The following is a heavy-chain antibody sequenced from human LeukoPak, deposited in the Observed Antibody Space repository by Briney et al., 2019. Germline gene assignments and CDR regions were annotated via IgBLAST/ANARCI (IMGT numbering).Heavy chain of an antibody. J-gene: IGHJ4*02. CDR2: IYYSGST. V-gene: IGHV4-39*01. CDR3: ARWTSSGWVNYYFDY. CDR1: GGSISSSSYY. Sequence: SETLSLTCTVSGGSISSSSYYWGWIRQPPGKGLEWIGSIYYSGSTYYNPSLKSRVTISVDTSKNQFSLKLSSVTAADTAVYYCARWTSSGWVNYYFDYWGQGTLVTVSS. D-gene: IGHD6-19*01.